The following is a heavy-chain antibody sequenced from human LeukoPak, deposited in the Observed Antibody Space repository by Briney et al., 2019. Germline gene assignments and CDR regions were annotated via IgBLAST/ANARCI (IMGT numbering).Heavy chain of an antibody. D-gene: IGHD3-22*01. CDR3: ARRQYYYDSSGYPTDYFDY. CDR1: GYTFTTYN. Sequence: GASVTVSCKASGYTFTTYNINWVRQAPGQGLEWMGWISGYNGNTNYAQKLQGRVTMTTDTSTGTAYMELRSLRSDDTAVYYCARRQYYYDSSGYPTDYFDYWGQGILVTVSS. J-gene: IGHJ4*02. CDR2: ISGYNGNT. V-gene: IGHV1-18*01.